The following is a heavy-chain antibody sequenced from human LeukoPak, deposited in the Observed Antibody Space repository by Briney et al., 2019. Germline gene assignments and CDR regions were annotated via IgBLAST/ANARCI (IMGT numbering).Heavy chain of an antibody. J-gene: IGHJ4*01. CDR2: IYYSGST. V-gene: IGHV4-39*01. CDR1: GGSISSSSYY. Sequence: SETLSLTCTVSGGSISSSSYYWGWIRQPPGKGLEWIGSIYYSGSTYYNPSLKSRVTISVDTPKNQFSLKLSSVTAADTAVYYCARHAGRYFDPYDYWGQGTLVTVSS. CDR3: ARHAGRYFDPYDY. D-gene: IGHD3-9*01.